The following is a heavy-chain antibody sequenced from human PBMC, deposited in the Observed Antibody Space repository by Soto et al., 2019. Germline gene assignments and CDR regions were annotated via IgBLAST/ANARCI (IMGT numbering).Heavy chain of an antibody. CDR3: ARDAFKIYCSGGSCNKGDYYYYGTDV. D-gene: IGHD2-15*01. Sequence: PGGSLRLSCAASGFTFSSYAMHWVRQAPGKGLEWVAVISYDGSNKYYADSVKGRFTISRDNSKNTLYLQMNSLRAEDTAVYYCARDAFKIYCSGGSCNKGDYYYYGTDVWGQGTTVTVSS. CDR1: GFTFSSYA. V-gene: IGHV3-30-3*01. J-gene: IGHJ6*02. CDR2: ISYDGSNK.